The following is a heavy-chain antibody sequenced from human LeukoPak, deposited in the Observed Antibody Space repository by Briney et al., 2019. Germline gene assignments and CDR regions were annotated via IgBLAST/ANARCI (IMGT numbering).Heavy chain of an antibody. D-gene: IGHD1-26*01. V-gene: IGHV3-21*01. J-gene: IGHJ3*02. CDR3: ARVGSGSSNAFDI. Sequence: PGGSLRLSCAASGLTFSSYSMNWVRQAPGKGLEWVSSISSSSSYIYYADSVKGRFTISRDNAKNLLYLQMNSLRAEDTAVYYCARVGSGSSNAFDIWGQGTMVTVSS. CDR2: ISSSSSYI. CDR1: GLTFSSYS.